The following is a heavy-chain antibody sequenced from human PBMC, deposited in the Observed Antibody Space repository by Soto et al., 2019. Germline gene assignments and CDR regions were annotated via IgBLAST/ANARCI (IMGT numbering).Heavy chain of an antibody. V-gene: IGHV1-18*01. CDR1: GYTFTSYG. CDR2: ISVYNGNT. D-gene: IGHD3-3*01. CDR3: ARVYDFWSGYSNPFDY. Sequence: ASVKVSCKASGYTFTSYGISWVRQAPGQGLERMGWISVYNGNTNYAQKLQGRVTMTTDTSTSTAYMELRSLRSDDTALFFFARVYDFWSGYSNPFDYWGQGTPVTVSS. J-gene: IGHJ4*02.